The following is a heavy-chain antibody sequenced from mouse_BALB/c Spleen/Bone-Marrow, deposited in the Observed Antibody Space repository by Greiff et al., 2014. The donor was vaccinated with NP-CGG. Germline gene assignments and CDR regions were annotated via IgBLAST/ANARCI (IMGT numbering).Heavy chain of an antibody. CDR2: IWAGGST. CDR3: ASTGAGAMDY. D-gene: IGHD4-1*02. J-gene: IGHJ4*01. V-gene: IGHV2-9*02. Sequence: VKLVESGPGLVAPSQSLSITCTVSGFSFTNYGIHWVRQPPGKGLEWLGVIWAGGSTNYNSALMSRLSITKDNSKSQVFLKMNSLQTDDTAMYYCASTGAGAMDYWGQGTSVTVSS. CDR1: GFSFTNYG.